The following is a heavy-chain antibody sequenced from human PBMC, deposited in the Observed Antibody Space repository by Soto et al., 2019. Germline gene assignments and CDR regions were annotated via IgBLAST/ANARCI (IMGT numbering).Heavy chain of an antibody. CDR1: GGSINSGGYC. D-gene: IGHD5-18*01. J-gene: IGHJ4*02. V-gene: IGHV4-31*03. Sequence: QVQLQESGPGLVKPSQTLSLTCTVSGGSINSGGYCWSWIRQHPGKGLDWIGCISYGVSTSYNPSPXSXXTLSVDTSKNQFSLKLTSVTAADTAVYYCSRGILVWGQGALITVSS. CDR2: ISYGVST. CDR3: SRGILV.